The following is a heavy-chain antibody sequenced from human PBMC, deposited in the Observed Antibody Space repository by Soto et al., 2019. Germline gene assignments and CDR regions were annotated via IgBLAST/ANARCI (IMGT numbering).Heavy chain of an antibody. Sequence: QVQLQESGPGLVKPSQTLSLTCTVSGGSISSGGYYWSWIRQHPGKGLEWIGYIYYSGSTYYNPSLKSRVTISGDTSKTQFSLKLSSVTAADTAVYYCARCLSIAVAGTHHQCFDYWGQGTLVTVSS. J-gene: IGHJ4*02. CDR1: GGSISSGGYY. CDR2: IYYSGST. V-gene: IGHV4-31*03. CDR3: ARCLSIAVAGTHHQCFDY. D-gene: IGHD6-19*01.